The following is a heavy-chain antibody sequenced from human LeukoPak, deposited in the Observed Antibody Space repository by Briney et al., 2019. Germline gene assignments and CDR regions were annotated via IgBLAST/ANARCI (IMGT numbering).Heavy chain of an antibody. Sequence: PSETLSLTCTVSGGSISSYYWSWIGQPAEKGLEWIGRIYTSGSTNYNPSLKSRVTMSVDTSKNQFSLKLSSVTAADTAVYYCARSRIWFGELYGFDPWGQGTLVTVSS. CDR1: GGSISSYY. CDR2: IYTSGST. J-gene: IGHJ5*02. D-gene: IGHD3-10*01. V-gene: IGHV4-4*07. CDR3: ARSRIWFGELYGFDP.